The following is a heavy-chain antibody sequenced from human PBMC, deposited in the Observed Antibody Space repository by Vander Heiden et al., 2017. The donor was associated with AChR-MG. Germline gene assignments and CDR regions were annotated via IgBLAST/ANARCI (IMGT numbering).Heavy chain of an antibody. V-gene: IGHV3-30-3*01. Sequence: QVQLVESGGGVVQPGRSLRLSCAASGFTFSSYARHWVRQAPGKGLEWVAVISYDGSNKYYADSVKGRFTISRDNSKNTLYLQMNSLRAEDTAVYYCYWGWEWDYWGQGTLVTVSS. D-gene: IGHD2-8*02. CDR2: ISYDGSNK. J-gene: IGHJ4*02. CDR3: YWGWEWDY. CDR1: GFTFSSYA.